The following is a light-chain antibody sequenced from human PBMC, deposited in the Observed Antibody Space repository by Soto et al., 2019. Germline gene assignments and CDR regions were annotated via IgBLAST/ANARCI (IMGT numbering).Light chain of an antibody. Sequence: QSVLTQPASVSGSPGQSITISCTGTSSDVGAYNYVSWYQQHPGKAPKLMVFDVSNRPSGVSNRFSGSKSGNTASLTISGLQAEDEAVYYCSSYTSRSTLVVFGGGTKLTVL. CDR1: SSDVGAYNY. V-gene: IGLV2-14*01. CDR3: SSYTSRSTLVV. J-gene: IGLJ2*01. CDR2: DVS.